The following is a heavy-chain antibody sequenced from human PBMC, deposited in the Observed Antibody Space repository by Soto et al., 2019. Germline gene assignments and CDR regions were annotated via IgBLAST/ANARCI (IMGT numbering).Heavy chain of an antibody. Sequence: ASVKVSCKASGYTFTTYGISWFRQAPGQGLEWMGWIRVYNGNTNYAQKLQGRLTMTTDTSTSTAYMELRSLRSDDTAVYYCVRVRMSKGYFDYLQSPLDYWGQGTLVTVSS. CDR1: GYTFTTYG. CDR2: IRVYNGNT. D-gene: IGHD3-9*01. CDR3: VRVRMSKGYFDYLQSPLDY. V-gene: IGHV1-18*01. J-gene: IGHJ4*02.